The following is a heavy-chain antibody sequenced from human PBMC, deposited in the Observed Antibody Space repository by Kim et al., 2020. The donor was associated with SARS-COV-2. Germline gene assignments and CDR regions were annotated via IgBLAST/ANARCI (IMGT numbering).Heavy chain of an antibody. D-gene: IGHD5-18*01. Sequence: ASVKVSCKASGYTFTSYAMNWVRQAPGQGLEWMGWINTNTGNPTYAQGFTGRFVFSLDTSVSTAYLQISSLKAEDTAVYYCARYSYGFWSWAPDYWGQGTLVTVSS. CDR1: GYTFTSYA. CDR3: ARYSYGFWSWAPDY. CDR2: INTNTGNP. J-gene: IGHJ4*02. V-gene: IGHV7-4-1*02.